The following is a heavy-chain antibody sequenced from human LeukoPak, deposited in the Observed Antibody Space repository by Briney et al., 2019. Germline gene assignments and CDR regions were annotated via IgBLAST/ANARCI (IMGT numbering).Heavy chain of an antibody. J-gene: IGHJ4*02. V-gene: IGHV4-34*01. CDR2: INHSGST. CDR3: ARGRILWFGELLDY. D-gene: IGHD3-10*01. CDR1: GGSFSGYY. Sequence: SETLSLTCAVYGGSFSGYYWSWIRQPPGKGLEWIGEINHSGSTNYNPSLKSRVTISVDTSKNQFSLKLSSVTAADTAEYYCARGRILWFGELLDYWGQGTLVTVSS.